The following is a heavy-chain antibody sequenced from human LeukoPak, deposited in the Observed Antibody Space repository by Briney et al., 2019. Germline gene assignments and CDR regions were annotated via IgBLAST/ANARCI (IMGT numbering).Heavy chain of an antibody. CDR1: GGSISSYY. Sequence: SETLSLTCTVSGGSISSYYWTWIRQPAGEGLEWIGRIYTSGSTNYSPSLKSRVTMSVDTYKYQFSLKLSSVTAADTAVYYCAREDGTGSYDYWGQGALVTVSS. V-gene: IGHV4-4*07. CDR3: AREDGTGSYDY. CDR2: IYTSGST. D-gene: IGHD1-26*01. J-gene: IGHJ4*02.